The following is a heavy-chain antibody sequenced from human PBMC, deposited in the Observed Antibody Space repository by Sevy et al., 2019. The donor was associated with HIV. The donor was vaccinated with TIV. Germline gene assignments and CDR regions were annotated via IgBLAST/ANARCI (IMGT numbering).Heavy chain of an antibody. CDR2: ISSSSSTM. V-gene: IGHV3-48*01. CDR3: ARTKSNTAKVSSDY. CDR1: EFSFSSYS. D-gene: IGHD5-18*01. J-gene: IGHJ4*02. Sequence: GGSPRLSCAASEFSFSSYSMNWVRQAPGQGLEWVSYISSSSSTMYYADSVKGRFTISRDNAKNSLYLQMNTLRAEDTAVYYCARTKSNTAKVSSDYWGQGTLVTVSS.